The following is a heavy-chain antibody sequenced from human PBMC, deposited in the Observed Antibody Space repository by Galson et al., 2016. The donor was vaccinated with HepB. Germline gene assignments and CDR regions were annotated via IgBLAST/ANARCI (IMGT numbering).Heavy chain of an antibody. CDR2: IYSGGGT. V-gene: IGHV3-53*01. CDR3: GTESYLKGHSIVVAAPSQP. Sequence: SLKLSCAASGLTVSSNYMSWVRQAPGKGLEWVSVIYSGGGTYYADSVQGRFTISRDNSKNTVFLEMNSLRAEDTAVYYCGTESYLKGHSIVVAAPSQPWGRGTLVTVSS. J-gene: IGHJ5*02. D-gene: IGHD2-15*01. CDR1: GLTVSSNY.